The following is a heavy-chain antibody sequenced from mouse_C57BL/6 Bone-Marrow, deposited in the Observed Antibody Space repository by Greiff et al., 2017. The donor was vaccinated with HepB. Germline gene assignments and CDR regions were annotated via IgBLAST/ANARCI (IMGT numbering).Heavy chain of an antibody. CDR3: ARRGGRSSPFDY. V-gene: IGHV1-72*01. J-gene: IGHJ2*01. CDR1: GYTFTSYW. D-gene: IGHD1-1*01. Sequence: QVHLQQPGAELVKPGASVTLSCTASGYTFTSYWMHWVKQSPGRGLEWLGRIDPNSGGTKYNEKFKSKATLTVDNPSSTAYMQHSSLTSEDSSVYYCARRGGRSSPFDYWGQGNTRTVSS. CDR2: IDPNSGGT.